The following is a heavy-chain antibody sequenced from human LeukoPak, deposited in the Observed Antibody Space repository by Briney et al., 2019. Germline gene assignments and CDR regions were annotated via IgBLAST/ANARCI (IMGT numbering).Heavy chain of an antibody. Sequence: ASVKVSCKASGGTFSSYAISWVRQAPGQGLEWMGGIIPIFGTANYAQKFQGRVTITADESTSTAYMELSSLRSEDTAVYYCATNTYDFWSGYRDYFDYWGREPWSPSPQ. CDR1: GGTFSSYA. J-gene: IGHJ4*02. CDR3: ATNTYDFWSGYRDYFDY. V-gene: IGHV1-69*13. D-gene: IGHD3-3*01. CDR2: IIPIFGTA.